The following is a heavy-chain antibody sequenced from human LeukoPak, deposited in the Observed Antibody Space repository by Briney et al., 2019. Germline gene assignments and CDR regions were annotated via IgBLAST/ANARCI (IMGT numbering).Heavy chain of an antibody. CDR3: ARALYSGSSLDY. J-gene: IGHJ4*02. Sequence: SETLSLTCTVSGYSISSGNYWGWIRPPPGKGLEWIGSIYHSGSIYCNSSLKSRVTISVDTSKNQFSLKLSSVTAADTAVYYCARALYSGSSLDYWGQGTLVTVSS. CDR2: IYHSGSI. CDR1: GYSISSGNY. D-gene: IGHD1-26*01. V-gene: IGHV4-38-2*02.